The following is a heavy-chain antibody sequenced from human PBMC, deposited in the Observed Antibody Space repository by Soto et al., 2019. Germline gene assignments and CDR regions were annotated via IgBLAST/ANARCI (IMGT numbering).Heavy chain of an antibody. J-gene: IGHJ3*02. CDR3: AVVYGNDGFDI. Sequence: ASVRVSCKASGYRFTGYYMHCVRQAPGQGLEWMGWINPNSGGTNYAQKFQGRVTMTRDTSISTAYMELSSLRSDDTAVYYCAVVYGNDGFDIWGQGTMVTVSS. CDR2: INPNSGGT. CDR1: GYRFTGYY. V-gene: IGHV1-2*02. D-gene: IGHD4-4*01.